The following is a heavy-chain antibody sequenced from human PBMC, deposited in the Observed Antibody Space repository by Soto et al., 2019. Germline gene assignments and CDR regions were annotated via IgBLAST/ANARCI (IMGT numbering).Heavy chain of an antibody. Sequence: SETLSLTCTVSGGSISNYYWSWIRQPPGKGLEWIGYVYYTGSTNYNPSLKSRVTISVDTSENQFYLKLNSVTAADTAVYYCASRMVMTGSPLRLFDPWGQGTQVXVSS. J-gene: IGHJ5*02. D-gene: IGHD4-17*01. CDR2: VYYTGST. CDR1: GGSISNYY. V-gene: IGHV4-59*08. CDR3: ASRMVMTGSPLRLFDP.